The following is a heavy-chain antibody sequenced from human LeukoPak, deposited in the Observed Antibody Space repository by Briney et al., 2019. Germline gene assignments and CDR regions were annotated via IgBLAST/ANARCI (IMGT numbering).Heavy chain of an antibody. CDR3: ARDLLNEGNHLDY. CDR2: IYYSGST. V-gene: IGHV4-30-4*01. CDR1: GGSISSGDYY. J-gene: IGHJ4*02. Sequence: SETLSLTCTVSGGSISSGDYYWSWIRQPPGKGLEWIGYIYYSGSTYYNPSLKSRVTISVDTSKNQFSLKLSSVTAADTAVYYCARDLLNEGNHLDYWGQGTLVTVSA. D-gene: IGHD4-23*01.